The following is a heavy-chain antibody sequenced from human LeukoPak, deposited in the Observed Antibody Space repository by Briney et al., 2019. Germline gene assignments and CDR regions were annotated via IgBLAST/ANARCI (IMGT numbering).Heavy chain of an antibody. D-gene: IGHD1-26*01. CDR1: GFTFSSYW. Sequence: GGSLRLSCAASGFTFSSYWIYWVRQAPGKGLVYVSRINNDGGGTTYADSVRGRFTISRHNARNMVYLQMDSLRADDTAVYYCARGGGYHAFDIWGQGTMVTVSS. CDR3: ARGGGYHAFDI. V-gene: IGHV3-74*03. J-gene: IGHJ3*02. CDR2: INNDGGGT.